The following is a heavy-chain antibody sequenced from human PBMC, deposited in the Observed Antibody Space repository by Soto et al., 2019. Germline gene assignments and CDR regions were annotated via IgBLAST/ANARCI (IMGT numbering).Heavy chain of an antibody. CDR2: ITGSGLRT. V-gene: IGHV3-23*01. D-gene: IGHD3-3*01. CDR1: GFTFSNYA. CDR3: AKGSGRGYYSSYYGMDV. J-gene: IGHJ6*02. Sequence: EVQLLESGGGLVQPRGSLRLSRAASGFTFSNYAMSWVRQAPGKGLEWVSGITGSGLRTFYADSVKGRFTISRDNSKNTLYLQMNSLRAEDTAVYYCAKGSGRGYYSSYYGMDVWGQGTTVTVSS.